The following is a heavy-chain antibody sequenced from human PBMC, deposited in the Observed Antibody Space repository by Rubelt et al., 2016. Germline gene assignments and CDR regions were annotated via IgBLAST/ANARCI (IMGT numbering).Heavy chain of an antibody. Sequence: QVQLQESGPGLVKPSQTLSLTCTVSGGSISSGGYYWSWIRQPAGKGLEWIGRIYTSGSTNYNPSLKGRVTMSVDTSKNQFSLKLSSVTAADTAVYYCARLLGGGYHQRYYYMDVWGKGTTVTVSS. CDR3: ARLLGGGYHQRYYYMDV. V-gene: IGHV4-61*02. CDR1: GGSISSGGYY. CDR2: IYTSGST. J-gene: IGHJ6*03. D-gene: IGHD3-22*01.